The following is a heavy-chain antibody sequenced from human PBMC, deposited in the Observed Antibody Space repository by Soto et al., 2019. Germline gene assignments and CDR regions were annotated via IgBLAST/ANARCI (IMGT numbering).Heavy chain of an antibody. V-gene: IGHV3-11*01. CDR1: GFTFSDYV. CDR3: AKSLATPNGGCGYGLDV. D-gene: IGHD2-15*01. J-gene: IGHJ6*02. CDR2: ISGSGSSVT. Sequence: QVHLAESGGGLVKPGGSLRLSCAASGFTFSDYVMTWIRQAPGKGLEWVSYISGSGSSVTYYPDSVKGRFTISRDNAKISVYLQMSSPRGEDTAVYYCAKSLATPNGGCGYGLDVWGQGATVSVSS.